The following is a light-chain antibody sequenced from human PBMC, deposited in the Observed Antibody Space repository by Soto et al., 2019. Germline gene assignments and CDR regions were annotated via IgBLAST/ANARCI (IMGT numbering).Light chain of an antibody. CDR3: QHYGGSFI. CDR1: QSINSKS. Sequence: EIVLTQSPGTLSLSPGEGATVSCRVSQSINSKSLVWYQRKFGQAPRLLIYNTSTRATGIPDRFSGSGSGTEFTLNIRGPEPEDFAVYYCQHYGGSFIFGPGTKVDFK. CDR2: NTS. J-gene: IGKJ3*01. V-gene: IGKV3-20*01.